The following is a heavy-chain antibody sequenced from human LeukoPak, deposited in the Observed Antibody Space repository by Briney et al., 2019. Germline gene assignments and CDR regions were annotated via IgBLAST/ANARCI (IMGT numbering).Heavy chain of an antibody. J-gene: IGHJ5*02. D-gene: IGHD6-19*01. CDR3: ARQDSSGWRRDWFDP. V-gene: IGHV5-51*01. CDR1: GYSFTSYW. CDR2: IYPGDSDT. Sequence: PGESLKISCKGSGYSFTSYWIGWVRQMPGKGLGWMGIIYPGDSDTRYSPSFQGQVTISADKSISTAYLQWSSLKASDTAMYYCARQDSSGWRRDWFDPWGQGTLVTVSS.